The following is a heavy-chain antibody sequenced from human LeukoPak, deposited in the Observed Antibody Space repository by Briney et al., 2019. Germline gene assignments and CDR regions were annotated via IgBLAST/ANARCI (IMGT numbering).Heavy chain of an antibody. CDR2: IYSGGDT. CDR1: GFTVSDKY. CDR3: ARDSNSFPNYFDY. V-gene: IGHV3-53*01. Sequence: PGGSLTLPCAASGFTVSDKYMSWVRQAPGEGLELVSLIYSGGDTFYADSVKGRFTISRDNSKNTLYLQMTSLRAEDTAVYYCARDSNSFPNYFDYWGQGTLVTVSS. D-gene: IGHD2-21*01. J-gene: IGHJ4*02.